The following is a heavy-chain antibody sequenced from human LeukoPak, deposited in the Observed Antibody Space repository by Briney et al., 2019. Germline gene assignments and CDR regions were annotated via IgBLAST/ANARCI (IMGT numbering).Heavy chain of an antibody. CDR1: GFTFSNFW. CDR3: ARDKYGGNSNAFDI. CDR2: IGTDGSGT. D-gene: IGHD4-23*01. Sequence: GGSLRLSCAASGFTFSNFWMDWVRQVPGKGPVWVSRIGTDGSGTTYADFVKGRFTISRDNAKNTLYLQMNSLRAEDTAVYYCARDKYGGNSNAFDIWGQGTLVSVSS. J-gene: IGHJ3*02. V-gene: IGHV3-74*03.